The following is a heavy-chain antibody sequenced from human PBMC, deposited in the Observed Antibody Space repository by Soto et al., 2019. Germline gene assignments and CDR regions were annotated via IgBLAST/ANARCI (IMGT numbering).Heavy chain of an antibody. D-gene: IGHD2-15*01. J-gene: IGHJ4*02. V-gene: IGHV3-23*01. CDR2: VSASGSIT. CDR1: GFTFSSYD. CDR3: AKGDCSGGRCYRGFDY. Sequence: EVQVLEPGGGLVQPGGSLRLSCVGSGFTFSSYDMSWVRQAPGKGLEWVSGVSASGSITSYADSAKGRFTISRDNAKNAMYLQMNSLRAEDTAVYYCAKGDCSGGRCYRGFDYWGQGTLVTVSS.